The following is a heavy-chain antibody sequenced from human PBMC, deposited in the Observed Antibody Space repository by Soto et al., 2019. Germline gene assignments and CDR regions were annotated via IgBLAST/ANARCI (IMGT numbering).Heavy chain of an antibody. CDR2: ISPYNGNT. D-gene: IGHD1-7*01. V-gene: IGHV1-18*01. CDR3: ARDLGTMTPGY. CDR1: GYTFIRNG. J-gene: IGHJ4*02. Sequence: QVHLVQSGAEVKKPGASVNVSCKASGYTFIRNGISWVRQAPGQGLEWMGWISPYNGNTNYARRLQGRVTMSTDTSTSTAYMELGSLRSDGTAVYYCARDLGTMTPGYWGQGTLVTVSS.